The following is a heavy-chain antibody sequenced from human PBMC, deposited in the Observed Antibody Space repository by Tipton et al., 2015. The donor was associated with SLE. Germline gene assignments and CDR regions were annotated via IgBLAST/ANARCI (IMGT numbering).Heavy chain of an antibody. CDR3: ARGSDGEYVRYFDV. CDR2: SYSSGDR. J-gene: IGHJ2*01. D-gene: IGHD4-17*01. CDR1: GGSISFDY. V-gene: IGHV4-4*07. Sequence: TLSLTCTVSGGSISFDYWSWIRQSAGRGLEWIGRSYSSGDRDYNPPLRSRVTMSIDASQNRVSLRLKSVSAADTAVYYCARGSDGEYVRYFDVWGPGTLVTVSS.